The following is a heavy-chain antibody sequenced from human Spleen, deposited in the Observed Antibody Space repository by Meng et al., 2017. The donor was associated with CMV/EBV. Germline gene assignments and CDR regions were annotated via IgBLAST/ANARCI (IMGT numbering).Heavy chain of an antibody. CDR2: IKEDGSGK. Sequence: GGSLRLSCAASGFTFSSYGMHWVRQAPGKGLEWVANIKEDGSGKNYLDSVKGRFTISRDNAKNSLYLEMNSLRAEDTAVYHCLRGARGFDYWGPGTLVTVSS. V-gene: IGHV3-7*01. J-gene: IGHJ4*02. CDR1: GFTFSSYG. CDR3: LRGARGFDY.